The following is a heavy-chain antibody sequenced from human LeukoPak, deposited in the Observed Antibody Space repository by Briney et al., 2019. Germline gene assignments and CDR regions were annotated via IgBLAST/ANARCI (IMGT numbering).Heavy chain of an antibody. J-gene: IGHJ4*02. Sequence: GGSLRLSCAASGFTFSSYEMNWVRQAPGKGLEWVSYISSSGSTIYYADSVKGRFTISRDNAKNSLYLQMNSLRAEDTAVYYCAREGSSGYDEYYFDYWGQGTLVTVSS. V-gene: IGHV3-48*03. CDR3: AREGSSGYDEYYFDY. D-gene: IGHD3-22*01. CDR1: GFTFSSYE. CDR2: ISSSGSTI.